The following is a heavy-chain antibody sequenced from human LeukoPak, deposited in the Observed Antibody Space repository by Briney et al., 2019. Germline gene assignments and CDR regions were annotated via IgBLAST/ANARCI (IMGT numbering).Heavy chain of an antibody. D-gene: IGHD2-15*01. CDR1: GFTFSSYW. CDR2: IKSDGSST. J-gene: IGHJ4*02. CDR3: ARGSSVVGLD. Sequence: QPGGSLRLSCAASGFTFSSYWMHWVRQAPGKGLVWVSRIKSDGSSTSYADSVKGRFTSSRDNAKNTLYLQMNSLRAEDTAVYYCARGSSVVGLDWGQGTPVTVSS. V-gene: IGHV3-74*01.